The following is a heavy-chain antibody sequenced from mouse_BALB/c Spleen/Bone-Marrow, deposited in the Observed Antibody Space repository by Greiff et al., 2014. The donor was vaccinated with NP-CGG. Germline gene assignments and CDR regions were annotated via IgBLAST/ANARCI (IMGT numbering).Heavy chain of an antibody. Sequence: EVQRVESWGDLVKPGGSLKLSCAASGFTFSSYGMSWVRQTPDKRLEWVATISSGGSYTYYPDSVKGRFTISRDNAKNTLYLQMSSLKSEDTAMYYCARPTTVVATGGSFDYWGQGTTLTVSS. V-gene: IGHV5-6*01. CDR1: GFTFSSYG. CDR3: ARPTTVVATGGSFDY. D-gene: IGHD1-1*01. J-gene: IGHJ2*01. CDR2: ISSGGSYT.